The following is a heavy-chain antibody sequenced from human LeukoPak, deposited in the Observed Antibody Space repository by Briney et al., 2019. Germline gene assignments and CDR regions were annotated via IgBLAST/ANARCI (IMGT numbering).Heavy chain of an antibody. Sequence: GGSLRLSCAASGFTFGDYAMHWVRQAPGKGLEWVSLISGDGGTTYYTDSVWGRFTISRDNSKNSLYLQINSLRTEDTASNYCANDRGMNVNLFDYWGQGTLVTVSS. CDR1: GFTFGDYA. D-gene: IGHD2-15*01. CDR2: ISGDGGTT. CDR3: ANDRGMNVNLFDY. V-gene: IGHV3-43*02. J-gene: IGHJ4*02.